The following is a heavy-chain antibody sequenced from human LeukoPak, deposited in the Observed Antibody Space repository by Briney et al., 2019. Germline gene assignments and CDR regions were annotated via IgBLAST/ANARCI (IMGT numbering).Heavy chain of an antibody. Sequence: GASVKVSCKASGYTFTSYGISWVRQAPGQGLEWMGWISAYNGNTNYAQKLQGRVTMTTDTSTSTAYMELRSLRSGDTAVYYCAREYYYDSSGYGDAFDIWGQGTMVTVSS. V-gene: IGHV1-18*01. CDR2: ISAYNGNT. D-gene: IGHD3-22*01. J-gene: IGHJ3*02. CDR3: AREYYYDSSGYGDAFDI. CDR1: GYTFTSYG.